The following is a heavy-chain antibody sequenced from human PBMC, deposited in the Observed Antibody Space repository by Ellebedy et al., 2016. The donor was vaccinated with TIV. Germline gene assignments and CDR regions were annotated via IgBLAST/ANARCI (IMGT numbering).Heavy chain of an antibody. V-gene: IGHV4-59*01. Sequence: SETLSLTCTVSGGSISSYYWTWIRQPPGKGLEWIGYIYYSGSPMYNPSLKSRVTISVDTSKNQFSLKLSSVIAADTAVYYCARVNTSSFSSYYYGLDVWGQGTTVTVSS. J-gene: IGHJ6*02. CDR3: ARVNTSSFSSYYYGLDV. CDR2: IYYSGSP. CDR1: GGSISSYY. D-gene: IGHD3-16*01.